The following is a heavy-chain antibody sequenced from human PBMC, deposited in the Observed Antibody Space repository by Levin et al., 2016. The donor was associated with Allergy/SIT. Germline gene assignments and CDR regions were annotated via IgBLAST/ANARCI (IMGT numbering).Heavy chain of an antibody. CDR2: ISSSSSTI. V-gene: IGHV3-48*01. CDR3: ARGYGNVFYYYYMDV. D-gene: IGHD5-18*01. J-gene: IGHJ6*03. Sequence: VRQAPGKGLEWVSYISSSSSTIYYADSVKGRFTISRDNAKNSLYLQMNSLRAEDTAVYYCARGYGNVFYYYYMDVRGKGTTVTVSS.